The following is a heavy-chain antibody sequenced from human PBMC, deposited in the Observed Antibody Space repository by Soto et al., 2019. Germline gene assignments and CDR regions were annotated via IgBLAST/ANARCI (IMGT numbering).Heavy chain of an antibody. V-gene: IGHV3-7*01. D-gene: IGHD2-15*01. Sequence: GGSLRLSCAASGFTFSTYYMNWVRQAPGKGLEWVANIKQDGSEKYYVDSVKGRFTISRDNSKNSLYLQMNSLRDEDTAVYFCARDRGYCSGGTCYSVLDYWGQGTLVTVSS. J-gene: IGHJ4*02. CDR2: IKQDGSEK. CDR1: GFTFSTYY. CDR3: ARDRGYCSGGTCYSVLDY.